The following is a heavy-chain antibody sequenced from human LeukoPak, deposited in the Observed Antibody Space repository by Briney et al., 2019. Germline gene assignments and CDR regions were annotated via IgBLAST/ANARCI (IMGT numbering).Heavy chain of an antibody. CDR2: IYHSGST. CDR1: GYSIIIGYY. D-gene: IGHD3-16*01. J-gene: IGHJ3*01. CDR3: ARRFRTGGDLHHDAYDV. Sequence: SETLSLTCTVSGYSIIIGYYWVWIRQPPGKGLEWIGSIYHSGSTYYNPSLKSRVTISVDTSKNQFSLELTSVTAADTAVYYCARRFRTGGDLHHDAYDVWGQGTVVTVSS. V-gene: IGHV4-38-2*02.